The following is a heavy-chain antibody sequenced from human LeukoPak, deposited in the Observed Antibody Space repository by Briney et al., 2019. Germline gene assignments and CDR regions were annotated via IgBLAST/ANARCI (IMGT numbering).Heavy chain of an antibody. V-gene: IGHV5-51*01. CDR1: GYSFTSYW. Sequence: GESLKISCKDSGYSFTSYWIGWVRQMPGKGLEWMGIIYPGDSDTRYSPSFQGQVTISADKSINTAYLQWSRLKASDTAIYYCARRGEAMDPFDYWGQGTLVTVSS. D-gene: IGHD5-18*01. J-gene: IGHJ4*02. CDR2: IYPGDSDT. CDR3: ARRGEAMDPFDY.